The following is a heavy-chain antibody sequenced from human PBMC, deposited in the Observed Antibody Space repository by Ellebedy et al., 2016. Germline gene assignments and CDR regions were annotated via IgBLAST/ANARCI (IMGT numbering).Heavy chain of an antibody. CDR2: ISGPSNFI. J-gene: IGHJ4*02. D-gene: IGHD3-22*01. CDR1: GFSFDDHS. CDR3: AKPYDNRWYFIDS. V-gene: IGHV3-21*01. Sequence: GESLKISCVVSGFSFDDHSMKWVRQAPGKGLEWVSSISGPSNFIYYADSVRGRFTVSRDNAKNLLFLQMDSLRAEDTAVYYCAKPYDNRWYFIDSWGQGTLVTVSS.